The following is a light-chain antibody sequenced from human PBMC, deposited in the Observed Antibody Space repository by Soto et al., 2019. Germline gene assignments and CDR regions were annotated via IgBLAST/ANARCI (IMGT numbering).Light chain of an antibody. J-gene: IGKJ4*01. CDR2: WAS. CDR1: ESVLYSSNNKNY. Sequence: DILMTQSPDSLAVSLGERATINCKSSESVLYSSNNKNYLAWYQQKPGQPPKLLIYWASTRESGVPDRFSGSGSGTDFTLTISSLQAEDVAVYYCQQYYNTPRTFGGGTKVDIK. V-gene: IGKV4-1*01. CDR3: QQYYNTPRT.